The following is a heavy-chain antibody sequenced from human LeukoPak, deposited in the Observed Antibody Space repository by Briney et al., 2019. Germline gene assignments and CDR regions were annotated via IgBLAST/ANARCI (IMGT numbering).Heavy chain of an antibody. V-gene: IGHV3-7*01. D-gene: IGHD3-9*01. J-gene: IGHJ6*03. CDR1: GFTFSSYW. CDR3: AKGAGYYDILTGYYMVDYYYYMDV. Sequence: PGGSLRLSCAASGFTFSSYWISWVRQAPGKGLEWVANIKQDGSEKYYVDSVKGRFTISRDNAKNSLYLQMNSLRAEDTAVYYCAKGAGYYDILTGYYMVDYYYYMDVWGKGTTVTISS. CDR2: IKQDGSEK.